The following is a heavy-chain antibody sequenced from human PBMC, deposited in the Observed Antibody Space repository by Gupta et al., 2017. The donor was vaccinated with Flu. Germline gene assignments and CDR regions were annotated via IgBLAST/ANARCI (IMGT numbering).Heavy chain of an antibody. Sequence: QAPGKGLEWVAVIWYDGSNKYYADSVKGRFTISRDNSKNTLYLQMNSLRAEDTAVYYCAREAGYSSSWPDLYYYYYGMDVWGQGTTVTVSS. J-gene: IGHJ6*02. D-gene: IGHD6-13*01. CDR3: AREAGYSSSWPDLYYYYYGMDV. V-gene: IGHV3-33*01. CDR2: IWYDGSNK.